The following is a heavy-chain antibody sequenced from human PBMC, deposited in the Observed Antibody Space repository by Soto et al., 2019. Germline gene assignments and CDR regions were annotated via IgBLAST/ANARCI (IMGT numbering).Heavy chain of an antibody. CDR1: GYTFTSYG. CDR3: AILEGSYSSSTNNFDY. Sequence: ASVKVSCKASGYTFTSYGISCVRQAPGQGLEWMGWINPNSGGTNYAQKFQGWVTMTRDTSISTAYMELSRLRSDDTAVYYCAILEGSYSSSTNNFDYWXQGTLVTVS. V-gene: IGHV1-2*04. CDR2: INPNSGGT. D-gene: IGHD6-6*01. J-gene: IGHJ4*02.